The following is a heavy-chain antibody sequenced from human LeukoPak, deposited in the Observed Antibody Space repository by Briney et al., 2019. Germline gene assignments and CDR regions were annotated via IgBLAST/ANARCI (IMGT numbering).Heavy chain of an antibody. Sequence: ASVKVSCKASGYTFTSYHMHWVRQAPGQGLEWMGWINPNSGGTNYAQKFQGRVTMTRDTSISTAYMELSRLRSDDTAVYYCARDLAYSSGWYVSGYWGQGTLVTVSS. CDR3: ARDLAYSSGWYVSGY. D-gene: IGHD6-19*01. V-gene: IGHV1-2*02. J-gene: IGHJ4*02. CDR1: GYTFTSYH. CDR2: INPNSGGT.